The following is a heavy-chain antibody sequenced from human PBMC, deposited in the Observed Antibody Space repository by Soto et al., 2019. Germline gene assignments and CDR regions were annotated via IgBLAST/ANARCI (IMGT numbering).Heavy chain of an antibody. V-gene: IGHV1-18*01. CDR2: ISAHNGNT. CDR1: GYTFTSYG. Sequence: QVHLVQSGAEVKKPGASVKVSCKGSGYTFTSYGITWVRQAPGQGLEWMGWISAHNGNTDYAQKLQGRVTVTRDTSTSTADMALRSLRSDDTAVYYCARGRYGDYWRQGALVTVSS. CDR3: ARGRYGDY. D-gene: IGHD1-1*01. J-gene: IGHJ4*02.